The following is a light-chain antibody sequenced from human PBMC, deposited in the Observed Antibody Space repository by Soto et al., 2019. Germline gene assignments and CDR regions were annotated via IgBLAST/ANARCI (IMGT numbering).Light chain of an antibody. CDR3: CSYAGSSSVV. CDR1: SSDVGSYNL. CDR2: EGS. V-gene: IGLV2-23*01. J-gene: IGLJ2*01. Sequence: QSALTQPASVSGSPGQSITISCTGTSSDVGSYNLVSWYQQHPGKAPKHMIYEGSKRPSGVSNRFSGSKSGNTASLTISGLQAEYEADYYCCSYAGSSSVVFGGGTKLTVL.